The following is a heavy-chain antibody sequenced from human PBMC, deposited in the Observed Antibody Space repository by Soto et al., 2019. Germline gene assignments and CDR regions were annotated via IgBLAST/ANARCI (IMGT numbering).Heavy chain of an antibody. CDR3: ARGINGGYCSSTSCYLI. J-gene: IGHJ3*02. CDR2: MNPNSGNT. V-gene: IGHV1-8*01. CDR1: GYTFTSYD. D-gene: IGHD2-2*01. Sequence: XSVKVSFKASGYTFTSYDINLVRHATGQGLEWMGWMNPNSGNTGYAQKFQGRVTMTRNTSISTAYMELSSLRSEETAVYYCARGINGGYCSSTSCYLIWGQGTMVTVSS.